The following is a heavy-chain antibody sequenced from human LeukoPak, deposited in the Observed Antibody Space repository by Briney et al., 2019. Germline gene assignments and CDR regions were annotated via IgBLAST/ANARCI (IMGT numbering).Heavy chain of an antibody. V-gene: IGHV4-59*05. Sequence: LRLSCAASGFTFSSYEMNWVRQAPGKGLEWVGSIYYSGNTYYNPSLKSRVTISVDTSKNQFSLKLTSVTAADTAVYYCARQTGVGLFILPGGQGTLVTVSS. D-gene: IGHD3-3*01. CDR2: IYYSGNT. CDR1: GFTFSSYE. J-gene: IGHJ4*02. CDR3: ARQTGVGLFILP.